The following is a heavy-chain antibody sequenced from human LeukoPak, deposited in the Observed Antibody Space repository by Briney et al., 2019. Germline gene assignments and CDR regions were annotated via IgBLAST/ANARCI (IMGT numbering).Heavy chain of an antibody. CDR1: GSSLSTSGVG. Sequence: ASGPTLVNPTQTLTLTCTFSGSSLSTSGVGVGWIRQPPGKALEWLALIYWDDDKRYSPSLKSRLTITKDTSKNQVVLTMTNMDPVDTATYYCAHRRREGFTRFYYYYMDVWGKGTTVTVSS. CDR2: IYWDDDK. CDR3: AHRRREGFTRFYYYYMDV. J-gene: IGHJ6*03. V-gene: IGHV2-5*02. D-gene: IGHD1-26*01.